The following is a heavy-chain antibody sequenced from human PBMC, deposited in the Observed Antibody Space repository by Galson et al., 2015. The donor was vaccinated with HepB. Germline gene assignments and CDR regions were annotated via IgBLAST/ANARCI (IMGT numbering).Heavy chain of an antibody. Sequence: SVKVSCKASGYTFTSYGISWVRQAPGQGLEWMGWISAYNGNTNYAQKLQGRVTMTTDTSTSTAYMELRSLRSDDTAVYYCARDWRPGYCSSTSCYGWFDPWGQGTLVTVSS. D-gene: IGHD2-2*01. CDR2: ISAYNGNT. CDR3: ARDWRPGYCSSTSCYGWFDP. V-gene: IGHV1-18*01. J-gene: IGHJ5*02. CDR1: GYTFTSYG.